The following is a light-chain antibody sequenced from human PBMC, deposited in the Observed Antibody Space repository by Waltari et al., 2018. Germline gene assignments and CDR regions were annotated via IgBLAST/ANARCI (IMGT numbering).Light chain of an antibody. CDR3: LQDYNFPLV. V-gene: IGKV1-6*01. CDR2: DVR. CDR1: QCIKND. J-gene: IGKJ4*01. Sequence: AVHMTQSPSSLSSSVGDTVTITCRARQCIKNDFVWYQKKAWKAPKLLIYDVRRLPTAVPSRFSGSGSGTDFTLTISSLQPEDFATYYCLQDYNFPLVFGGGTKVELK.